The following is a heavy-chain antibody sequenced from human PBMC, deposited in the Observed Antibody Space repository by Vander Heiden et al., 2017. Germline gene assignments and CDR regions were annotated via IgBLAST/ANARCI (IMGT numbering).Heavy chain of an antibody. Sequence: EVQLLESGGGLVQPGGSLRLSCAASGFTFSSYAMSWVRQAPGKGLEWVSAISGSGGSTYYADSVKGRFTISRDNSKNTLYLQMNSLRAEDTAVYYCAKDIPGDSVVVPAARDIWGQGTMVTVSS. CDR3: AKDIPGDSVVVPAARDI. CDR1: GFTFSSYA. CDR2: ISGSGGST. D-gene: IGHD2-2*01. J-gene: IGHJ3*02. V-gene: IGHV3-23*01.